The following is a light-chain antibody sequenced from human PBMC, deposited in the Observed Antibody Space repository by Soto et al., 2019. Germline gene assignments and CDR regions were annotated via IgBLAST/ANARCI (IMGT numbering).Light chain of an antibody. J-gene: IGLJ2*01. CDR3: CSYAGSYTVV. CDR2: DVT. Sequence: QSALTQPRSVSGSPGQSVTISCTGTSSDVGGYNYVSWYQQYPGKAPKLIIYDVTTRPSGVPDRFSGSKSGNTASLTISGLQAEDEADYYCCSYAGSYTVVFGGGTKLTVL. CDR1: SSDVGGYNY. V-gene: IGLV2-11*01.